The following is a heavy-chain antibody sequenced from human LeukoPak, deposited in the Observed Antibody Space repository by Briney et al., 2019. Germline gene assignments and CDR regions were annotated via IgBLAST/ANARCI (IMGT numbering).Heavy chain of an antibody. D-gene: IGHD6-13*01. CDR1: GLTVSSSD. CDR2: IYSGGIT. V-gene: IGHV3-53*01. CDR3: ARGYSSSWVAPDY. Sequence: GGSLRLSCAVSGLTVSSSDMSWVRQAPGKGLEWGSVIYSGGITYYADSVKGRFTISRDNSKNTLYLQMNSLRAEDTALYYCARGYSSSWVAPDYWGQGTLVTVSS. J-gene: IGHJ4*02.